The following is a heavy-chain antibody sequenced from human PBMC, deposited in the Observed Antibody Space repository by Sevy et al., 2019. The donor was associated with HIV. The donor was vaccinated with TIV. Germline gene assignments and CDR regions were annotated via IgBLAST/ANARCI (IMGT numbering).Heavy chain of an antibody. D-gene: IGHD3-22*01. V-gene: IGHV4-4*07. CDR1: GGSISSYY. CDR3: ARDIYDSSGYSTFDY. CDR2: IYTSGST. Sequence: SETLSLTCTVSGGSISSYYWSGIRQPAGKGLEWIGRIYTSGSTNYNPSLKSRVTMSVDTSKNQFSLKLSSVTAADTAVYYCARDIYDSSGYSTFDYWGQGTLVTVSS. J-gene: IGHJ4*02.